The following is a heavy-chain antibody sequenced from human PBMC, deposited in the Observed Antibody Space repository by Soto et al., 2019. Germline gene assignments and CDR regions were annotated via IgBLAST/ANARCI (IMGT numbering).Heavy chain of an antibody. CDR2: ISGSSTYI. V-gene: IGHV3-21*01. J-gene: IGHJ5*02. Sequence: EVQLVESGGGLVKPGGSLRLSCAASGFTFPNYGMTWVRQAPGKGLEWVSSISGSSTYIYHADSVKGRFTISRDNAKNSLYLQMNSLRAEDTAVYYCLVDTAGGGNWFDPWGQGTLVTVSS. D-gene: IGHD5-18*01. CDR3: LVDTAGGGNWFDP. CDR1: GFTFPNYG.